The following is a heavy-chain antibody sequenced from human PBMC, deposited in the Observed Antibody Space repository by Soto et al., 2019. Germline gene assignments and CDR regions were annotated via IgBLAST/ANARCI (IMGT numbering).Heavy chain of an antibody. J-gene: IGHJ4*02. Sequence: GGSLRLSCAASGFTFSSYAMSWVRQAPGKGLEWVSAISGSGGSTYYADSVKGRFTISRDNSKNTLYLQMNSLRAEDTAVYYCAKDHQGYYSGSVVDYWGQGTLVTVSS. CDR1: GFTFSSYA. CDR3: AKDHQGYYSGSVVDY. V-gene: IGHV3-23*01. CDR2: ISGSGGST. D-gene: IGHD3-10*01.